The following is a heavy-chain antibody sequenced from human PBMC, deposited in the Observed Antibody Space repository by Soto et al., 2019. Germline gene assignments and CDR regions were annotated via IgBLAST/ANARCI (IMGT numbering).Heavy chain of an antibody. CDR1: GFSFSTFW. J-gene: IGHJ4*02. V-gene: IGHV3-11*03. D-gene: IGHD3-10*01. CDR2: ISVSSTYA. CDR3: AGGAGYYPSERPPNFDY. Sequence: GGSLRLSCVTSGFSFSTFWLSWIRQAPGKGLECVAYISVSSTYANYADSVEGRFTISRDNAENSLFLQMNSLRVEDSAVYFWAGGAGYYPSERPPNFDYWGQGALLTVSS.